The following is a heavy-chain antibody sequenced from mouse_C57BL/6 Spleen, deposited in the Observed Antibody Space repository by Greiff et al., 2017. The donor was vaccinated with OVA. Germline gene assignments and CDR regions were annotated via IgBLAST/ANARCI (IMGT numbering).Heavy chain of an antibody. CDR3: ARKGYYGSSGAMDY. D-gene: IGHD1-1*01. J-gene: IGHJ4*01. CDR2: IWSGGST. V-gene: IGHV2-2*01. CDR1: GFSLTSYG. Sequence: QVHVKQSGPGLVQPSQSLSITCTVSGFSLTSYGVHWVRQSPGKGLEWLGVIWSGGSTDYNAAFISRLSISKDNSKSQVFFKMNSLQADDTAIYYCARKGYYGSSGAMDYWGQGTSVTVSS.